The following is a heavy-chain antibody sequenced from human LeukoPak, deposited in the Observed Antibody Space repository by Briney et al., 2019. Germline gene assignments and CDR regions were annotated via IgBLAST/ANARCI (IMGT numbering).Heavy chain of an antibody. Sequence: GGSLRLSCAASGFTFRRYDMSWVRQAPGKGLGWVSALSGSGGSTYYADSLKGHFIISRDNPKNTLYLQMNSLRAEDKALYHGAKSRIEGHKPLHCWGEGGLVTVS. CDR1: GFTFRRYD. CDR2: LSGSGGST. V-gene: IGHV3-23*01. CDR3: AKSRIEGHKPLHC. D-gene: IGHD1-26*01. J-gene: IGHJ4*02.